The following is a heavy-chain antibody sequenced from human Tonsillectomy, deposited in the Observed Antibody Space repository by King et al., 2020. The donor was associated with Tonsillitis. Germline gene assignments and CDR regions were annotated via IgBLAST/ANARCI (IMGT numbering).Heavy chain of an antibody. D-gene: IGHD6-19*01. CDR2: ISGSAGDT. CDR3: AKSQAVTFDY. Sequence: VQLVESGGGLVQSGGSLRLSCAASGFTFSDYAMSWVRQATGKGLEWVSTISGSAGDTYYADSVRGRFTISRDNSKNTLSLQLNSLRAEDTAVYYCAKSQAVTFDYWGQGTLVTVSS. V-gene: IGHV3-23*04. CDR1: GFTFSDYA. J-gene: IGHJ4*02.